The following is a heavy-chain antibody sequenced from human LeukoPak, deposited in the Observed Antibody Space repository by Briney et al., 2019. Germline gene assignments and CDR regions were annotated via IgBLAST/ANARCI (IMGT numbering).Heavy chain of an antibody. D-gene: IGHD7-27*01. CDR1: GFTVSSNY. V-gene: IGHV3-53*05. CDR3: ANRNWGLPFDY. CDR2: IYSGGST. Sequence: GRSLRLSCAASGFTVSSNYTSWVRQAPGKGLEWVSVIYSGGSTYYADSVKGRFTISRDNSKNTLYLQMNSLRADDAAVYYCANRNWGLPFDYWGQGTLVTVSS. J-gene: IGHJ4*02.